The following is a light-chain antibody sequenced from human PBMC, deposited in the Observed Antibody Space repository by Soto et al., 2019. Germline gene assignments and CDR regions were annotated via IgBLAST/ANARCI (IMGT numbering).Light chain of an antibody. CDR1: SGSVSISYY. J-gene: IGLJ3*02. V-gene: IGLV8-61*01. CDR3: VLYMGSGIWV. Sequence: QAVVTQEPSFSVSPGTTVTLTCGLSSGSVSISYYPSWYQQTPGKAPRTLIYSTNTRSSGVPDRFSGSILGNKAALTITGAQADDEAVYYCVLYMGSGIWVFGGGTKLTVL. CDR2: STN.